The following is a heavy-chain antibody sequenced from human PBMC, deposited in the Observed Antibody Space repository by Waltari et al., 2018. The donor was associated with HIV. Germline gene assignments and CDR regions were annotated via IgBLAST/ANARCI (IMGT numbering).Heavy chain of an antibody. CDR3: ARVSAGTTSGYFDY. D-gene: IGHD1-1*01. CDR2: IYHSGST. V-gene: IGHV4-38-2*02. Sequence: QVQLQESGPGLVKPSETLSLTCTVSGYSISSGYYWGWLRPPPGKGLEWIGSIYHSGSTYYNPSLKSRVTISVDTSKNQFSLKLSSVTAADTAVYYCARVSAGTTSGYFDYWGQGTLVTVSS. CDR1: GYSISSGYY. J-gene: IGHJ4*02.